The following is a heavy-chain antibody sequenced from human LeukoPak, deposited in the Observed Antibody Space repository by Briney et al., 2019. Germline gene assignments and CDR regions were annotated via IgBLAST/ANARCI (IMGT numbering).Heavy chain of an antibody. D-gene: IGHD1-26*01. CDR1: GGSISSSSYY. J-gene: IGHJ4*02. V-gene: IGHV4-39*07. Sequence: PSETLSLTCTVSGGSISSSSYYWGWIRQPPGKGLEWIGRIYYSGSTYYNPSLKSRVTISVDTSKNQFSLKLSSVTAADTAVYYCAGSGSWDYWGQGTLVTVSS. CDR3: AGSGSWDY. CDR2: IYYSGST.